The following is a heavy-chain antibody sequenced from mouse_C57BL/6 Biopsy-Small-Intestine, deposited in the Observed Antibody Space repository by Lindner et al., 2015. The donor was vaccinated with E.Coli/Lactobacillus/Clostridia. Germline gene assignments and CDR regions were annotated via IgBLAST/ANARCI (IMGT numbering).Heavy chain of an antibody. D-gene: IGHD2-1*01. CDR2: INPNSGGT. CDR1: GYIFTGYY. CDR3: ARERGFREQPIYGMDV. V-gene: IGHV1-53*01. J-gene: IGHJ1*01. Sequence: SVKVSCKASGYIFTGYYLHWVRQAPGQGLEWMGWINPNSGGTDYAQKFQGRVSITRDTSINTAYMDLSSLTSDDMAVYYCARERGFREQPIYGMDVWGQGTTVIVSS.